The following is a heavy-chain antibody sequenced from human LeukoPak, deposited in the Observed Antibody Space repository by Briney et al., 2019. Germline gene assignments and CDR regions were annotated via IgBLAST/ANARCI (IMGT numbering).Heavy chain of an antibody. V-gene: IGHV3-23*01. J-gene: IGHJ5*02. CDR2: ISGSGGST. Sequence: AGGSLRLSCAASGFTFSIYAMSWVRQAPGKGLEWVSAISGSGGSTYYADSVKGRFTISRDNSKNTLYLQMNSLRAEDTAVYYCAKSFGSSWYNWFDPWGQGTLVTVSS. CDR1: GFTFSIYA. D-gene: IGHD6-13*01. CDR3: AKSFGSSWYNWFDP.